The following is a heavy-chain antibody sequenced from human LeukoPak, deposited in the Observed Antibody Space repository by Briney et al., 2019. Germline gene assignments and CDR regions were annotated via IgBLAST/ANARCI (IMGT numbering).Heavy chain of an antibody. J-gene: IGHJ6*03. CDR2: IYYSGST. CDR3: ARHRAQWLATPKTYYYYYYMDV. CDR1: GGSISSSSYY. D-gene: IGHD6-19*01. Sequence: SETLSLTCTVSGGSISSSSYYWGWIRQPPGKGLEWIGSIYYSGSTYYNPSLKSRVTISVDTSKNQFSLKLSSVTAADTAVYYCARHRAQWLATPKTYYYYYYMDVWGKGTTVTVSS. V-gene: IGHV4-39*01.